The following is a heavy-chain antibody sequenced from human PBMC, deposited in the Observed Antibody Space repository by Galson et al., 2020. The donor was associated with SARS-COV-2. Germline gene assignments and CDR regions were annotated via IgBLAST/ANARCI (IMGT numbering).Heavy chain of an antibody. D-gene: IGHD3-10*01. CDR2: IIPILGIA. Sequence: SVKLSCKATGGTFSSYTISWVRQAPGQGLEWMGRIIPILGIANYAQKFQCRVTITADKSTSTAYMELSSLRSEDTAVYYCAREMVRGQRRYDAFDIWGQGTMVTVSS. V-gene: IGHV1-69*04. J-gene: IGHJ3*02. CDR1: GGTFSSYT. CDR3: AREMVRGQRRYDAFDI.